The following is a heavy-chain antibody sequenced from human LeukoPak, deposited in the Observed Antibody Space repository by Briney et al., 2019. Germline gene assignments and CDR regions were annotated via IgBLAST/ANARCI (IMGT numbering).Heavy chain of an antibody. J-gene: IGHJ4*02. D-gene: IGHD5-18*01. CDR2: INPSGGST. CDR3: ARSGYSYGFINRGFDY. Sequence: ASVTVSCKASGYTFTSYYMHWVRQAPGQGLEWMGIINPSGGSTSYAQKFQGGVTMTRDTSTSTVYMELSSLRSEDTAVYYCARSGYSYGFINRGFDYWGQGTLVTVSS. CDR1: GYTFTSYY. V-gene: IGHV1-46*01.